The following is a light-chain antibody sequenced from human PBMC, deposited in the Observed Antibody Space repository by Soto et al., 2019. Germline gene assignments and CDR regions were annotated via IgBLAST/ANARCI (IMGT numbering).Light chain of an antibody. CDR2: AAS. Sequence: DIQMTQSPSSLSASVVDRVTISCRASQGISSYLAWFQQKPGQAPKYLTSAASTLQSGVPSPFVGSGSGADFTLTISSLQPEDFAAYYCQQYNSVPPNFGGGTKVEI. CDR1: QGISSY. CDR3: QQYNSVPPN. J-gene: IGKJ4*01. V-gene: IGKV1-16*01.